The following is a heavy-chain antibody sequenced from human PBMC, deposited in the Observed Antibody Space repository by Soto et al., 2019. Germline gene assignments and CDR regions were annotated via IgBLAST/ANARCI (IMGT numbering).Heavy chain of an antibody. V-gene: IGHV5-10-1*01. CDR3: ARHPVTTMVVMAFDV. CDR2: IDPGDSYS. CDR1: GYSFTNHW. J-gene: IGHJ3*01. Sequence: GESLKISCKGSGYSFTNHWINWVRQMPGKGLEWMGKIDPGDSYSTYSPSFQGHVTMSVDKSSSTASLQWSSLKASDTAIYYCARHPVTTMVVMAFDVWGQGTMVTVSS. D-gene: IGHD3-22*01.